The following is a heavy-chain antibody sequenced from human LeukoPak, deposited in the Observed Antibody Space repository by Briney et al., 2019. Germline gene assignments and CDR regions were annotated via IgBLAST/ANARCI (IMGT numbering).Heavy chain of an antibody. J-gene: IGHJ6*03. V-gene: IGHV1-2*02. CDR2: INPNSGGT. Sequence: ASVKVSCKASGYTFTGYYMHWVRQAPGQGLEWMGWINPNSGGTNYAQKVQGRVTMTRDTSISTAYMELSRLRSDDTAVYYCARAYYDSSGYRYYYYMDVWGKGTTVTVSS. CDR3: ARAYYDSSGYRYYYYMDV. D-gene: IGHD3-22*01. CDR1: GYTFTGYY.